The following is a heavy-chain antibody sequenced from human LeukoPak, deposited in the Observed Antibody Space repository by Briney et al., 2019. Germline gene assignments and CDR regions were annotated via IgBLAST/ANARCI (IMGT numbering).Heavy chain of an antibody. Sequence: GGSLRLSCAGSGFTFGGYGMRWFRQTPGKGLEWVAVIAYDGSRAFYADSVKGRFTISRDNSKNTMSVQMDALRAEDTAVYYCTRYNNDHFDYWGQGTLVTVSS. D-gene: IGHD1-14*01. J-gene: IGHJ4*02. CDR3: TRYNNDHFDY. CDR1: GFTFGGYG. CDR2: IAYDGSRA. V-gene: IGHV3-33*01.